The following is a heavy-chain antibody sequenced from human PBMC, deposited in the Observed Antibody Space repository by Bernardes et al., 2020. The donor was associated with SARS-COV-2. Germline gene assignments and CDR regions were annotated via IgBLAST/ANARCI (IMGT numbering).Heavy chain of an antibody. V-gene: IGHV3-13*01. Sequence: GGSLRLSCVASGLTFSNYDMHWVRQVTGKGLEWVSTIGVPGDTYYPDSVKGRFTISRENAKNSLFLQMSSLTAGDTAVYYGVVRTTSFDFWGQGTLITVSS. CDR1: GLTFSNYD. J-gene: IGHJ4*02. CDR2: IGVPGDT. D-gene: IGHD3-10*02. CDR3: VVRTTSFDF.